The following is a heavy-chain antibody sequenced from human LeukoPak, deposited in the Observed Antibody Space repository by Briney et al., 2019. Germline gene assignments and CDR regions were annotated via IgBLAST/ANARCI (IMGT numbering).Heavy chain of an antibody. CDR3: ATRGVKTTRFDY. CDR1: GGSINTYY. J-gene: IGHJ4*02. CDR2: LYNSGTT. D-gene: IGHD1-1*01. V-gene: IGHV4-59*01. Sequence: PSETLSLTCTVSGGSINTYYWSWLRQPPGEGLEWIGYLYNSGTTNYNPSLKSRVSISGDTSKNQFSLKLNSVTAADTAVYYCATRGVKTTRFDYWGQGILVTVSS.